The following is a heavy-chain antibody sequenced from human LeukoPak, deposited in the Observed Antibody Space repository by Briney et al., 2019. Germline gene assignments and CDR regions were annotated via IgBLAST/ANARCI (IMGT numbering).Heavy chain of an antibody. J-gene: IGHJ6*03. V-gene: IGHV1-69*06. CDR3: ARGGELLYYYYYMDV. Sequence: SVKVSCKASGGTFSSYAISWVRQAPGQGLEWMGGIIPIFGTANYAQKFQGRVTITADKSTSTVYMELSSLRSEDTAVYYCARGGELLYYYYYMDVWGKGTTVTISS. CDR2: IIPIFGTA. CDR1: GGTFSSYA. D-gene: IGHD3-10*01.